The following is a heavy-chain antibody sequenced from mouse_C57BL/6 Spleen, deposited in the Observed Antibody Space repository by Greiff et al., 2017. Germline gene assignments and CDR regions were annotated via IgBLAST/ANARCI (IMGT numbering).Heavy chain of an antibody. J-gene: IGHJ2*01. CDR2: IDPSDSET. CDR1: GYTFTSYW. D-gene: IGHD1-1*01. CDR3: AKGGSKGTNYDSSPFDD. V-gene: IGHV1-52*01. Sequence: QVQLQQPGAELVRPGSSVKLSCKASGYTFTSYWMHWVKQRPIQGLEWIGNIDPSDSETHYNQKFKDKATLTVDKSSSTAYMQLSSLTSADSAVYYCAKGGSKGTNYDSSPFDDWGQGTTLTVSS.